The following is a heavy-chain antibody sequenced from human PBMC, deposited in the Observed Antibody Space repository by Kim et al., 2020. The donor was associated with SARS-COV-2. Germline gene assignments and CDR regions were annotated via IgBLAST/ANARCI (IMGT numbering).Heavy chain of an antibody. CDR3: ARHPLSAGTGYGMDV. Sequence: GGSLRLSCAASGFTFSSYWMSWVRQAPGKGLEWVANIKQDVSEKYYVDSVKGRFTISRDNAKNSLYLQMNSLRAEDTAVYYCARHPLSAGTGYGMDVWGQGTTVTVSS. J-gene: IGHJ6*02. D-gene: IGHD6-13*01. CDR1: GFTFSSYW. CDR2: IKQDVSEK. V-gene: IGHV3-7*01.